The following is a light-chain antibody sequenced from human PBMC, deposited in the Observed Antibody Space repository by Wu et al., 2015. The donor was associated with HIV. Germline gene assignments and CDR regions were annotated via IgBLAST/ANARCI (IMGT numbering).Light chain of an antibody. CDR1: QSVSSKY. Sequence: EIVLTQSPGTLSLSPGERATLSCRASQSVSSKYLAWYQQKPGQAPRLLIYAASSRATGIPARFSGSGSGTEFTLTISSLQSEDFAVYYCQQYDNWYTFGQGTNLEIK. V-gene: IGKV3D-15*01. CDR2: AAS. J-gene: IGKJ2*01. CDR3: QQYDNWYT.